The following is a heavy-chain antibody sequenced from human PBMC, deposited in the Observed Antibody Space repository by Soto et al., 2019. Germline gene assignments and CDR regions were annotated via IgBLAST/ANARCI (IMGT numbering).Heavy chain of an antibody. CDR2: ISTYNSNT. V-gene: IGHV1-18*01. D-gene: IGHD2-15*01. CDR3: AREGFCSSGSCALYSHDYFGMDV. J-gene: IGHJ6*02. Sequence: QVQLVQSGAEVMKPGASVKVSCKASGYTFARYGISWVRQAPGQGLEWMGWISTYNSNTNYARKFQGRVSLTTDTPTNTAYMELRRLTADDTALYYCAREGFCSSGSCALYSHDYFGMDVWGRGTTVTVSS. CDR1: GYTFARYG.